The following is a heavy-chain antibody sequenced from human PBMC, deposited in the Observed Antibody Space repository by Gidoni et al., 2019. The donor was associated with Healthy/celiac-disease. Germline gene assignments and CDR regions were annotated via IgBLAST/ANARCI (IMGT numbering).Heavy chain of an antibody. V-gene: IGHV1-69*01. CDR1: GGPFSSYA. J-gene: IGHJ5*02. CDR3: ARAQSDSSGYFP. D-gene: IGHD3-22*01. Sequence: QVQLVQSGAEVKQPVSSVKVSCKASGGPFSSYAISWVRKAPGQGLEWMGGIRPIFGTANYAQKFQGRVTITADESTSTAYMERSSLRSEDTAVYYCARAQSDSSGYFPWGQGTLVTVSS. CDR2: IRPIFGTA.